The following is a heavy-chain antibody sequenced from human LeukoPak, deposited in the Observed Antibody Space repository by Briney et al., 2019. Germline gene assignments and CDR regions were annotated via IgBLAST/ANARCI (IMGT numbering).Heavy chain of an antibody. J-gene: IGHJ1*01. CDR3: ARARYSSGWYTLRH. CDR2: ISSSSSYI. D-gene: IGHD6-19*01. CDR1: GFTFSSYS. Sequence: PGGSLRLSCAASGFTFSSYSMNWVRQAPGKGLEWVSSISSSSSYIYYADSVKGRFTISRDNAKNSLYLQMNSLRAEDTAVYYCARARYSSGWYTLRHWGQGNLVTVSS. V-gene: IGHV3-21*01.